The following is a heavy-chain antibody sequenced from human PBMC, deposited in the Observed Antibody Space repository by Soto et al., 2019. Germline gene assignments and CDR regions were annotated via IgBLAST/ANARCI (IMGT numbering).Heavy chain of an antibody. CDR2: VTSSSSSM. CDR3: AREADFASSGYVLDY. V-gene: IGHV3-21*01. J-gene: IGHJ4*02. D-gene: IGHD3-22*01. Sequence: GSLRLSCAASGFTFNRYSMNWVRQAPGKGLEWVSSVTSSSSSMLYADSVKGRFTISRDDAKDSLFLQMNSLRADDTAVYYCAREADFASSGYVLDYWGQGTLVTVPS. CDR1: GFTFNRYS.